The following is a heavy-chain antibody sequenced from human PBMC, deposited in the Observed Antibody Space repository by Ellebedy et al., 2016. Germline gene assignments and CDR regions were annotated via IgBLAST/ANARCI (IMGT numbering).Heavy chain of an antibody. CDR1: GFTFSSYW. CDR3: ARDPDGIIPGGDWDDY. J-gene: IGHJ4*02. V-gene: IGHV3-7*04. CDR2: IKQDGSEK. D-gene: IGHD2-21*02. Sequence: GGSLRLSCAASGFTFSSYWMSWVRQAPGKGLEWVANIKQDGSEKYYVDSVKGRFTISRDNAKNSLYLQMSSLRAEDTAVYYCARDPDGIIPGGDWDDYWGQGTLVIVSS.